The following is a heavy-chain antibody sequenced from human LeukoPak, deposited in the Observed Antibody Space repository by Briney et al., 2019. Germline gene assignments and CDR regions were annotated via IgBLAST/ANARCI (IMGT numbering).Heavy chain of an antibody. V-gene: IGHV3-23*01. CDR2: INAVDANT. D-gene: IGHD4/OR15-4a*01. Sequence: PGGSLRLSRAASGFIFSSLAMTWVRQAPGKGLEWVSTINAVDANTYYADSVKGRFTVSRDNSRNTLYLQMNSLRAEDTAVYYCAKQFLGANWGQGTLVIVSS. CDR1: GFIFSSLA. J-gene: IGHJ4*02. CDR3: AKQFLGAN.